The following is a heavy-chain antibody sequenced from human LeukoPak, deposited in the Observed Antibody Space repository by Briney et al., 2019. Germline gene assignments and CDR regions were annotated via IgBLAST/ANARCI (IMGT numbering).Heavy chain of an antibody. Sequence: PGGSLRLSCTASGFTFGDYAMSWVRQAPGKGREWGGFIRSKAYGGTTEYAASVKGRFTISRDDSKSIAYLQMNSLKTEDTAVYYCTREDFRGVIVGFDYWGQGTLVTVSS. V-gene: IGHV3-49*04. D-gene: IGHD3-10*01. CDR3: TREDFRGVIVGFDY. CDR2: IRSKAYGGTT. CDR1: GFTFGDYA. J-gene: IGHJ4*02.